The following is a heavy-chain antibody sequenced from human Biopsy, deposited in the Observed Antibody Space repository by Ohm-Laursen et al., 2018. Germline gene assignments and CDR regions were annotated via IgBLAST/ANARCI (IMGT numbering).Heavy chain of an antibody. CDR3: ARDIMNRIAGLVARSDVFDV. CDR2: ISPNSGGT. V-gene: IGHV1-2*02. D-gene: IGHD3-16*01. CDR1: GYAINDYF. Sequence: GASVKVSCKGSGYAINDYFLHWLRQAPGQGPEWMGWISPNSGGTNYAQKFQGRVTMTTDTSTSTVYLELRGLISDDAAVYYCARDIMNRIAGLVARSDVFDVWGQGTLVTVSS. J-gene: IGHJ3*01.